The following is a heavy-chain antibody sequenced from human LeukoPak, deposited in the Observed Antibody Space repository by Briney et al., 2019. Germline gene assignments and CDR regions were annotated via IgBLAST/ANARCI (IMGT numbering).Heavy chain of an antibody. Sequence: KASETLSLTCAVSGGSINSCHWNWIRQPPGEGLEWIGYVTYNGDTNYNPSLQSRVTISVDTAKNQFSLKLSSVTAADTAVYYCARGGDYWTFDYWGLGTLVTVSS. D-gene: IGHD1-1*01. J-gene: IGHJ4*02. CDR2: VTYNGDT. CDR1: GGSINSCH. CDR3: ARGGDYWTFDY. V-gene: IGHV4-59*01.